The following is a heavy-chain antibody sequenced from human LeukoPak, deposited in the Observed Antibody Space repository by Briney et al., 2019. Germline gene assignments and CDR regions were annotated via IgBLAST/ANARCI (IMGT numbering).Heavy chain of an antibody. CDR3: AKDSWSSSSLWYMDV. V-gene: IGHV3-30*04. CDR2: ISKEGTDK. Sequence: PGGSLRLSCAASRFIFSSYAMNWVRQAPGKGLEWVAVISKEGTDKFYADSVKGRFTLSRDKSKNTLYLQMNSLRAEDTAVYYCAKDSWSSSSLWYMDVWGKGTTVTVSS. J-gene: IGHJ6*03. CDR1: RFIFSSYA. D-gene: IGHD6-13*01.